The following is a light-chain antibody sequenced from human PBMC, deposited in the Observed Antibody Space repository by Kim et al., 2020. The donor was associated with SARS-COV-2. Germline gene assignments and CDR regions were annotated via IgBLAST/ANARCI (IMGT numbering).Light chain of an antibody. V-gene: IGLV2-14*04. CDR3: SSYTSSSTV. CDR2: DVS. CDR1: SSDVVGYNY. J-gene: IGLJ1*01. Sequence: PVQPVPNACTGTSSDVVGYNYVSWYQQHPGKAPKLMIYDVSKRPSGVSNRFSGSKSGNTASLTISGLQAEDEADYYCSSYTSSSTVFGTGTKVTVL.